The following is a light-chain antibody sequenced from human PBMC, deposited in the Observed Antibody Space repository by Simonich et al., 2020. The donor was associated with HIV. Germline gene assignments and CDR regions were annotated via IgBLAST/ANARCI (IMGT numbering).Light chain of an antibody. CDR3: QQYYSTPA. CDR2: WTS. V-gene: IGKV4-1*01. CDR1: KSVLYSSNNKNY. Sequence: DIVMTQSPDSLDVSLGERATINRKSSKSVLYSSNNKNYIAWYQQKPGQPPKLLIYWTSTRETGVPDRFSGSGSGTDFTLTISSLQAEDVAVYYCQQYYSTPAFGQGTKVEIK. J-gene: IGKJ1*01.